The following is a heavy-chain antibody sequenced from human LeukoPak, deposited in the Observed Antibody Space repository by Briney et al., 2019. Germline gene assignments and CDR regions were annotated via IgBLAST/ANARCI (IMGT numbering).Heavy chain of an antibody. CDR2: INNDGSGT. Sequence: GGALRVSSAASGFTLSRYLMQCVRPGPRKGRLWVSRINNDGSGTTYADSVQGRFTISRDNAKNTLYMQMNSLRAEDTAVYYCARDQDGPGATVDHWGQGTLVTVSS. D-gene: IGHD1-26*01. V-gene: IGHV3-74*03. CDR3: ARDQDGPGATVDH. J-gene: IGHJ5*02. CDR1: GFTLSRYL.